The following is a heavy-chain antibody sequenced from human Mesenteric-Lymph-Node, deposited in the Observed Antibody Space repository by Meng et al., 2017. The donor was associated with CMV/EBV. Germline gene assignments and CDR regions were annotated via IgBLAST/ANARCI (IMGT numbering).Heavy chain of an antibody. D-gene: IGHD3-3*01. Sequence: SGPTLVKPTQTLTLTCTFSGFSLTTSGVGVGWIRQPPGKALEWLALIYWNDDKRYSPSLESRLTITKDTSKNQVVLTLTNMDPVDTATYYCAHQRHLEWLSPYYHYYGTDVWGQGTTVTVSS. CDR2: IYWNDDK. CDR3: AHQRHLEWLSPYYHYYGTDV. J-gene: IGHJ6*02. V-gene: IGHV2-5*01. CDR1: GFSLTTSGVG.